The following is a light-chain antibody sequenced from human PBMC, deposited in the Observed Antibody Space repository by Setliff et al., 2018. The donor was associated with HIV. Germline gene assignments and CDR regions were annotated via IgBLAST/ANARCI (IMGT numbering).Light chain of an antibody. CDR1: SSDVGGYNY. CDR3: MSYTSSSTLV. Sequence: QSALTQPASVSGSPGQSITISCTGTSSDVGGYNYVSWYQQHPDKVPKLMIYEVSNRSSGVSTRFSGSKSGNTASLTISGLQAEDEAYYYCMSYTSSSTLVFGTGTKVTVL. CDR2: EVS. J-gene: IGLJ1*01. V-gene: IGLV2-14*01.